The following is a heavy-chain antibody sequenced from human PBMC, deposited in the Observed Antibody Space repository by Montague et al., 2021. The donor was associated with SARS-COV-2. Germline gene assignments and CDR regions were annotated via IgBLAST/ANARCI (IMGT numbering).Heavy chain of an antibody. D-gene: IGHD6-19*01. V-gene: IGHV6-1*01. Sequence: CAISGDSVATNSVAWGGIRQSPSRDLEWLGRTYYRSKWYSDYAPSVRGRLTVNPDASKNEFSLELNYVTPEDTAVYYCVRYSGWFYFDFWGQGTLVTVSS. CDR3: VRYSGWFYFDF. CDR1: GDSVATNSVA. CDR2: TYYRSKWYS. J-gene: IGHJ4*02.